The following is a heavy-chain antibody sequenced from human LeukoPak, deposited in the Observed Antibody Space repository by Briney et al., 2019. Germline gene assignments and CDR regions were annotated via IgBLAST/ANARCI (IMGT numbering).Heavy chain of an antibody. Sequence: SETLSLTCTASGGSISSSSYYWGWIRQPPGKGLEWIGSIYYSGSTYYNPSLNSRVTISVATSKNQFSLKLSSVTAADTAVYYCARGGAYCTNGVCLFDYWGQGTLVTVSS. J-gene: IGHJ4*02. CDR1: GGSISSSSYY. D-gene: IGHD2-8*01. CDR2: IYYSGST. V-gene: IGHV4-39*07. CDR3: ARGGAYCTNGVCLFDY.